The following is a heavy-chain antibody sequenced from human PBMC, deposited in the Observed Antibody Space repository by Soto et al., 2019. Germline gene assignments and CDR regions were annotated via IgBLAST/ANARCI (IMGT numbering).Heavy chain of an antibody. CDR3: ARVLVDPDKNGASDAFDI. J-gene: IGHJ3*02. CDR1: GGCISSYY. CDR2: IYTSGST. D-gene: IGHD2-15*01. Sequence: QVQLQESGPGLVKPSETLSLTCTVSGGCISSYYWSWIRQPAGKGLEWIGRIYTSGSTNYNPSLKSRVTMSVDTSKNQFSLKLSSVTAADTAVYYCARVLVDPDKNGASDAFDIWGQGTMVTVSS. V-gene: IGHV4-4*07.